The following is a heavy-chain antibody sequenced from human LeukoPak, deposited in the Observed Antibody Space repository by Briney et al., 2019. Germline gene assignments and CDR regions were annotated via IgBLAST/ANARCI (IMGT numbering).Heavy chain of an antibody. J-gene: IGHJ3*02. CDR1: GYTFTSYG. Sequence: ASVKVSCKASGYTFTSYGISWVRQAPGQGLEWMGWISAYNGNTNYAQKLQGRVTMTTDTSTSTAYMELRSLRSDNTAVYYCARYDSAHDAFDIWGQGTMVTVSS. CDR2: ISAYNGNT. V-gene: IGHV1-18*01. CDR3: ARYDSAHDAFDI. D-gene: IGHD3-9*01.